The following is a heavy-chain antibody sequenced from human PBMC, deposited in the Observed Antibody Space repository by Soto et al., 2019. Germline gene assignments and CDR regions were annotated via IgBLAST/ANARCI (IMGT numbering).Heavy chain of an antibody. CDR2: ISIRGGDE. J-gene: IGHJ4*02. V-gene: IGHV3-30*03. CDR3: ARGTIVARQHLDY. Sequence: HVQLVESGGGVVQPGKSLRLSCAASGFTFSSYTMHWARQAPGKGLEWVTVISIRGGDEYYAESVRGRFTISRDDSKNTLYLQMDSLRVADTAVYYCARGTIVARQHLDYWGQGTLVTVSS. CDR1: GFTFSSYT. D-gene: IGHD6-6*01.